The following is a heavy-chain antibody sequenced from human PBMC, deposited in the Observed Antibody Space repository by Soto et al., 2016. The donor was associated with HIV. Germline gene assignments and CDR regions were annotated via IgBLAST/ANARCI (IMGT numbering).Heavy chain of an antibody. V-gene: IGHV1-2*02. Sequence: QVQLVQSGAEVKKPGASVKVSCEASGYTFTDYYMHWVRQAPGQGLEWMGWINPNSGGTKYAQKFQGRVTMTTDTSTSTAYMELRSLRSDDTAVYYCARYQLLLFDYWGQGTLVTVSS. J-gene: IGHJ4*02. D-gene: IGHD2-2*01. CDR3: ARYQLLLFDY. CDR1: GYTFTDYY. CDR2: INPNSGGT.